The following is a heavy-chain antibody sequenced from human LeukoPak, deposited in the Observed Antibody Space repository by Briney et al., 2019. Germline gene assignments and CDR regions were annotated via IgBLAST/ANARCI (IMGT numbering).Heavy chain of an antibody. CDR3: ARGGPNITMVRGVIITNRIFDY. V-gene: IGHV1-8*02. CDR1: GYTFTGYY. CDR2: MNPNSGNT. J-gene: IGHJ4*02. D-gene: IGHD3-10*01. Sequence: GASVKVSCKASGYTFTGYYMHWVRQATGQGLEWMGWMNPNSGNTGYAQKFQGRVTMTRNTSISTAYMELSSLRSEDTAVYYCARGGPNITMVRGVIITNRIFDYWGQGTLVTVSS.